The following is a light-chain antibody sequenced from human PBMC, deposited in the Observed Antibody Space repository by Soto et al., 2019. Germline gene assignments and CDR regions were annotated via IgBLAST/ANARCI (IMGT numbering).Light chain of an antibody. CDR2: EVR. CDR1: MRDVGAYNL. J-gene: IGLJ3*02. V-gene: IGLV2-14*01. CDR3: SAYTASSTMA. Sequence: QSVQTQDAWGSVTAGKSITISCSGTMRDVGAYNLVSWYQQHPGTAPKLIIYEVRNRPSGISSRFSGSRSGNTASLTISGLQPEAEGDYYCSAYTASSTMAFGGGPKVTVL.